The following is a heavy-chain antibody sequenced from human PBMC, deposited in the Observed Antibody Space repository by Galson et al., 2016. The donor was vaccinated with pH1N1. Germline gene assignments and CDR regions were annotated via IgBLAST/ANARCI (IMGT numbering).Heavy chain of an antibody. V-gene: IGHV3-7*05. J-gene: IGHJ4*02. CDR3: AREIGGRDSY. CDR2: IKQDGSQK. CDR1: RFTFSTYW. Sequence: SLRLSCAASRFTFSTYWMTWVRQAPGKGLEWVANIKQDGSQKYYVDSVKGRFTISRDSAKNTLYLQMNSLRAEDTAMYYCAREIGGRDSYWGQGTLVTVSS. D-gene: IGHD3-3*01.